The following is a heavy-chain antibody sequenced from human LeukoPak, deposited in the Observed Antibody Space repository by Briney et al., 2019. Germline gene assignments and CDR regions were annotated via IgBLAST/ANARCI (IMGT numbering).Heavy chain of an antibody. Sequence: SETLSLTCAVYGGSFSGYYWSWIRQPPGKGLEWIGEINHSGSTNYNPSLKSRVTISVDTSKNQFSLKLSSVTAADTAVYYCARDGSTSLYYYYYYGMDVWGLGTTVTVSS. CDR2: INHSGST. D-gene: IGHD2-2*01. CDR3: ARDGSTSLYYYYYYGMDV. V-gene: IGHV4-34*01. J-gene: IGHJ6*02. CDR1: GGSFSGYY.